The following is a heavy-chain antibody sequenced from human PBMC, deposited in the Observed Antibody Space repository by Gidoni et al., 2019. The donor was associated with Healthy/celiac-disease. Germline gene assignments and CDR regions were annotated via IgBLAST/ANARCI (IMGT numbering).Heavy chain of an antibody. CDR2: ISSSSSYI. CDR3: ARGQVLWFGEFPGDY. Sequence: EVQLVESGGGLVKPGGSLRLSCAASGFPFRSYSMNWVRQAPGKGLEWVSSISSSSSYIYYADSVKGRFTISRDNAKNSLYLQMNSLRAEDTAVYYCARGQVLWFGEFPGDYWGQGTLVTVSS. D-gene: IGHD3-10*01. J-gene: IGHJ4*02. CDR1: GFPFRSYS. V-gene: IGHV3-21*01.